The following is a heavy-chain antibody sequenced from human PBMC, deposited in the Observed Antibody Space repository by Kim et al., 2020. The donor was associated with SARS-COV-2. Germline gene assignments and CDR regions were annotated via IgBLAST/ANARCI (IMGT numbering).Heavy chain of an antibody. D-gene: IGHD3-22*01. J-gene: IGHJ4*02. CDR3: ARADSSGYSFDY. V-gene: IGHV3-30*01. Sequence: YYAESVKGRFTMSRDNSKNTLYLQMNSLRAEDTAVYYCARADSSGYSFDYWGQGTLVTVSS.